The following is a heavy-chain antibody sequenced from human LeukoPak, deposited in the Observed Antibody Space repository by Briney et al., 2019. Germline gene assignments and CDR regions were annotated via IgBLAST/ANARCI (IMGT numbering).Heavy chain of an antibody. J-gene: IGHJ6*03. Sequence: SVKVSCKASGGDLSRYGISWVRLAPGQGLEWMGGIIPIFGTKNYAQRFQGRVTITTDESTSPGYMELSSLRSEDTAVYYCARDRIPAAPSYSYFYMDVWGKGTTVTVSS. CDR2: IIPIFGTK. CDR1: GGDLSRYG. V-gene: IGHV1-69*05. D-gene: IGHD6-13*01. CDR3: ARDRIPAAPSYSYFYMDV.